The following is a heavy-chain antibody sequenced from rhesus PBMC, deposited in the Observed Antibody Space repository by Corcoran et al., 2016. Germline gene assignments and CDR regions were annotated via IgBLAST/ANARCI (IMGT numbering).Heavy chain of an antibody. CDR1: GGSISSSTW. CDR2: VDGTGVMT. D-gene: IGHD1-44*01. V-gene: IGHV4-65*02. CDR3: ARHPHPTSYSGAWGNRFDV. Sequence: QVQLQESGPGLVKPSETLSLTFAVSGGSISSSTWWTWFRQPPGTVLEWIGNVDGTGVMTYYNPALKSRVTVSKDTSKNQFSVKLSSVTAADTAVYYCARHPHPTSYSGAWGNRFDVWGAGVLVTVSS. J-gene: IGHJ5-1*01.